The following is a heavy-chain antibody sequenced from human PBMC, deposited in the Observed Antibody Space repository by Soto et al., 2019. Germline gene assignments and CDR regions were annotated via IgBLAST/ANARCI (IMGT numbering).Heavy chain of an antibody. V-gene: IGHV3-74*01. CDR2: IYFDGITT. CDR1: GFTFNTHW. Sequence: VGSLRLSGTASGFTFNTHWMHWVRQAPGKGLVWVSRIYFDGITTNYADSVKGRLTVSRDNAKNTVYLHVNTLRDEDTAVYYCARGGAMGVDYWGQGTLVTVS. CDR3: ARGGAMGVDY. J-gene: IGHJ4*02. D-gene: IGHD1-26*01.